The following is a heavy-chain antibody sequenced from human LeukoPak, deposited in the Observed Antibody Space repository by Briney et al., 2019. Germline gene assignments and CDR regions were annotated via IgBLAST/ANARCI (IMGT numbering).Heavy chain of an antibody. CDR2: ISSRSSYI. V-gene: IGHV3-21*04. Sequence: GGSLRLSCAASGFTFSSYGMHWVRQAPGKGLEWVSFISSRSSYIYYADSVKGRFTISRDNAKNSLYLQMNSLRDEDTALYYCARGLRYFDWLLDYWGQGTLVTVSS. D-gene: IGHD3-9*01. CDR1: GFTFSSYG. CDR3: ARGLRYFDWLLDY. J-gene: IGHJ4*02.